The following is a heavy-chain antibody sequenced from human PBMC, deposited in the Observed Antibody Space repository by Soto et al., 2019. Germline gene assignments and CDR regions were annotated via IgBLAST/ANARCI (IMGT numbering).Heavy chain of an antibody. J-gene: IGHJ4*02. V-gene: IGHV1-8*01. CDR3: ARDGVGYCSGGSCCSEFDY. Sequence: GASVKVSCKASGYTFTSYDINWVRQATGQGLEWMGWMNPNSGNTGYAQKFQGRVTMTRNTSISKAYMELSSLRSEDTAVYSCARDGVGYCSGGSCCSEFDYWGKGTLVTVSS. CDR2: MNPNSGNT. CDR1: GYTFTSYD. D-gene: IGHD2-15*01.